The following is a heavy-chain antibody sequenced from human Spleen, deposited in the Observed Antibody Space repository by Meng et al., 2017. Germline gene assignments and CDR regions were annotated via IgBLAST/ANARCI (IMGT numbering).Heavy chain of an antibody. D-gene: IGHD5-18*01. CDR2: IETKPNNYAT. CDR3: ARGGLWPDY. Sequence: GGSLRLSCAVSGVTFSGSDIHWVRQASGKGLEWVGRIETKPNNYATSYGESLRGRFTISRDDSKNMAYLEMNSLRAEDTAVYYCARGGLWPDYWGQGTLVTVSS. J-gene: IGHJ4*02. CDR1: GVTFSGSD. V-gene: IGHV3-73*01.